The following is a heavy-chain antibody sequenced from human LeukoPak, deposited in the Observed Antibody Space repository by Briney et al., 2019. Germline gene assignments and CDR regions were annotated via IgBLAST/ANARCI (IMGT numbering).Heavy chain of an antibody. J-gene: IGHJ4*02. CDR2: INPINGAA. D-gene: IGHD6-13*01. Sequence: ASVKVSCKTSGYTFTDFFIHWVRQAPGQGLGWMGWINPINGAAYSAQQFQGRVTMTRDTSISTAFLELTSLTSDDTAIYYCARGRGRGSIWYFGSWGQGTLVTVSS. CDR1: GYTFTDFF. CDR3: ARGRGRGSIWYFGS. V-gene: IGHV1-2*02.